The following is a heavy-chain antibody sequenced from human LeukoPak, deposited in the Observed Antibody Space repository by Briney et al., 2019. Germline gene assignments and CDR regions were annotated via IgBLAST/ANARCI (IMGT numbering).Heavy chain of an antibody. CDR2: ISTYNGDT. J-gene: IGHJ6*03. CDR3: ARGIDYYYYYMDV. CDR1: GYTFTSHF. V-gene: IGHV1-18*04. Sequence: ASVKVSCKASGYTFTSHFMHWVRQAPGQGLEWMGWISTYNGDTNYAQKVQGRVTMTTDTSTSTAYMELRSLRSDDTAVYYCARGIDYYYYYMDVWGKGTTVTVSS.